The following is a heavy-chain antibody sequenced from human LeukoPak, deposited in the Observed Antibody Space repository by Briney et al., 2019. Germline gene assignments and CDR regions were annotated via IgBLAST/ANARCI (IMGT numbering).Heavy chain of an antibody. D-gene: IGHD3-10*01. V-gene: IGHV3-30-3*01. CDR1: GFTFSSYA. J-gene: IGHJ4*02. CDR2: ISYDGSNK. CDR3: AREITPPQAITMVRGVLRGPTEFDY. Sequence: GGSLRLSCAASGFTFSSYAMHWVRQAPGKGLEWVAVISYDGSNKYYADSVKGRFTISRDNSKNTLYLQMNSLRAEDTAVYYCAREITPPQAITMVRGVLRGPTEFDYWGQGTLVTVSS.